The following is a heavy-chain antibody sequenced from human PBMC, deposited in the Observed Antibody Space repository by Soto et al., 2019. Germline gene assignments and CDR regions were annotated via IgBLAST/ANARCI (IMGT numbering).Heavy chain of an antibody. CDR1: GGSISPFY. Sequence: QVQLQESGPGVVKPSETLSLTCTVSGGSISPFYWSWVRQPPGKGLEWIGYLYYSGNTNYNPSLKSRVTISVDASKNQFSLRLTSVTAADTAVYYCARVGGVAARTFDYWGQGTVVTVSS. J-gene: IGHJ4*02. CDR2: LYYSGNT. V-gene: IGHV4-59*01. CDR3: ARVGGVAARTFDY. D-gene: IGHD2-15*01.